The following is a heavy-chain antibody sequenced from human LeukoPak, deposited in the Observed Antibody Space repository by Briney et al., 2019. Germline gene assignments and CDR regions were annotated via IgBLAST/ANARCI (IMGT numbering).Heavy chain of an antibody. Sequence: SETLSLTCTVSGGSISSYYWSLIRQPAGKGLEWIGRIYTGGSTNYNPALKSRVTMAVDTSKNQFSLKLSSVTAADTAVYYCARGGLLGAFDGLFDYWGQGTLVTVSS. V-gene: IGHV4-4*07. CDR3: ARGGLLGAFDGLFDY. D-gene: IGHD2-21*02. J-gene: IGHJ4*02. CDR2: IYTGGST. CDR1: GGSISSYY.